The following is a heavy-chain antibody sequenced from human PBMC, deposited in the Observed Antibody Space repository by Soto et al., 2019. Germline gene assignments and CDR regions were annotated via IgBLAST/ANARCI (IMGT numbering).Heavy chain of an antibody. CDR2: IYSGGST. CDR1: GFTVSSNY. D-gene: IGHD6-13*01. V-gene: IGHV3-53*02. J-gene: IGHJ3*02. Sequence: EVQLVETGGGLIQPGGSLRLSCAASGFTVSSNYMSWVRQAPGKGLEWVSVIYSGGSTYYADSVKGRFTISRDNSKNTLYLQMNSLRAEDTAVYCCARDPSGYDAFDIWGQGTMVTVSS. CDR3: ARDPSGYDAFDI.